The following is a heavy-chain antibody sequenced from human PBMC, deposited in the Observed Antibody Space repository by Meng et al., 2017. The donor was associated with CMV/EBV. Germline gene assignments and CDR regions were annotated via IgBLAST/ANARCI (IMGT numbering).Heavy chain of an antibody. CDR2: IRYDGSNK. V-gene: IGHV3-30*02. CDR1: GFTFSSYG. CDR3: AKDQAAASYFDY. Sequence: GGSLRLSCAASGFTFSSYGMHWVRQAPGKGLEWVAFIRYDGSNKYYADSVKGRFAISRDNSKNTLYLQMNSLRAEDTAVYYCAKDQAAASYFDYWGQGTLVTVSS. J-gene: IGHJ4*02. D-gene: IGHD6-13*01.